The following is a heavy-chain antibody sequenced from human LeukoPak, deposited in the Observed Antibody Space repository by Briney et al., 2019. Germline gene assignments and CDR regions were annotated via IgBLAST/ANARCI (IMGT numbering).Heavy chain of an antibody. J-gene: IGHJ3*02. Sequence: SQTLSLTCTVSGGSISSGSYYWSWIRQPAGKGLEWIGRIYTSGSTNYNPSLKSRVTISVDTSKNQFSLKLSSVTAADTAVYYCARDRVEGGKQYAFDIWGQGTMVTVSS. CDR2: IYTSGST. D-gene: IGHD3-16*01. V-gene: IGHV4-61*02. CDR1: GGSISSGSYY. CDR3: ARDRVEGGKQYAFDI.